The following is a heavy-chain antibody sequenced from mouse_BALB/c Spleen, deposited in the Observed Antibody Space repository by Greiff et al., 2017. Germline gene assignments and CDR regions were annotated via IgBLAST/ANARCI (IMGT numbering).Heavy chain of an antibody. CDR3: ARVDYYGSSYWYFDV. V-gene: IGHV1S127*01. CDR1: GYSFTSYW. Sequence: QVQLQQSGPQLVRPGASVKISCKASGYSFTSYWMHWVKQRPGQGLEWIGMIDPSDSETRLNQKFKDKATLTVDNSSSTAYMQLSSPTSEDSAVYYCARVDYYGSSYWYFDVWGAGTTVTVSS. CDR2: IDPSDSET. J-gene: IGHJ1*01. D-gene: IGHD1-1*01.